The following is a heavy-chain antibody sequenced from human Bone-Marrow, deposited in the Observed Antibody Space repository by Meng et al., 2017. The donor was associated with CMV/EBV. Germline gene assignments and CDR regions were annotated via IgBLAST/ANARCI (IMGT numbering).Heavy chain of an antibody. Sequence: GESLKISCAASGFTFSSYSMNWVRQAPGKGLEWVSSISSSSSYIYYADSVKGRFTISRDNAKNSLYLQMNSLRAEDTAVYYCAREGSGNWWTVTTSYYYYYYGMDVWDQGTTVTVSS. D-gene: IGHD4-11*01. V-gene: IGHV3-21*01. CDR1: GFTFSSYS. J-gene: IGHJ6*02. CDR2: ISSSSSYI. CDR3: AREGSGNWWTVTTSYYYYYYGMDV.